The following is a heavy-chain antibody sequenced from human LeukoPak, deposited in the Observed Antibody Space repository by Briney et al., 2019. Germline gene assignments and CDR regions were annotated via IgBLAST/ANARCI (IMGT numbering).Heavy chain of an antibody. CDR1: GFTFSSYA. CDR3: AKGTGSYYSPMPHPD. CDR2: ISGSGGST. V-gene: IGHV3-23*01. J-gene: IGHJ4*02. Sequence: PGGSLRLSCAASGFTFSSYAMSWVRQAPGKGLEWVSAISGSGGSTYYADSVKGRFTISRDNFKNTLYLQMNSLRAEDTAVYYCAKGTGSYYSPMPHPDWGQGTLVTVSS. D-gene: IGHD3-10*01.